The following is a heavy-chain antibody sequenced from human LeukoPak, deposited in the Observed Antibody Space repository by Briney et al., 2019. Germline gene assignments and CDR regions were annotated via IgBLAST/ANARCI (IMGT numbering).Heavy chain of an antibody. D-gene: IGHD1-26*01. CDR2: INPNSGGT. J-gene: IGHJ6*03. CDR1: GYTFTSYA. CDR3: ARQWGKYYYYMDV. V-gene: IGHV1-2*02. Sequence: ASVKVSCKASGYTFTSYAMNWVRQAPGQGLEWMGWINPNSGGTNYAQKFQGRVTMTRDTSISTAYMELSRLRSDDTAVYYCARQWGKYYYYMDVWGKGTTVTISS.